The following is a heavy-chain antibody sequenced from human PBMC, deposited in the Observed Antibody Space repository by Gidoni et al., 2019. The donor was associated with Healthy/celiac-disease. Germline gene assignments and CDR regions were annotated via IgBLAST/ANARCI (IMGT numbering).Heavy chain of an antibody. D-gene: IGHD2-15*01. CDR1: GCTFHVYG. Sequence: QVPLVESGGGAAHPGRSLRLSCAASGCTFHVYGMHGVRQAPAKGLEGVAVIWHDGSNKYYADSVKGRFTISRDNSKNTLYLQMNSLRVEDTAVYYCARGFGGYCSGGSCYSDAFDIWGQGTMVTVSS. CDR3: ARGFGGYCSGGSCYSDAFDI. V-gene: IGHV3-33*01. J-gene: IGHJ3*02. CDR2: IWHDGSNK.